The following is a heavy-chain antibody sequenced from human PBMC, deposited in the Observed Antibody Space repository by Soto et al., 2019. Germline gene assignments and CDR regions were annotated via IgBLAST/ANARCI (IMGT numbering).Heavy chain of an antibody. D-gene: IGHD3-16*01. CDR3: ARDSDGYDF. Sequence: GSLRLSCVASGFTFRNFWMSWLRQAPGKGLEWVANIKNDGTDKYYADSVMGRLSISKDNAKNSLFLQMNNLRGEDTAVYYWARDSDGYDFWGQGTLVTVSS. V-gene: IGHV3-7*01. J-gene: IGHJ4*02. CDR1: GFTFRNFW. CDR2: IKNDGTDK.